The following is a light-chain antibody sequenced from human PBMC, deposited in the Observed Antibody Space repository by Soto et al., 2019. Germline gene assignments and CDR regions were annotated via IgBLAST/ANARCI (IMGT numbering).Light chain of an antibody. CDR3: QQYNNWPYT. CDR1: QSVSN. CDR2: GAS. V-gene: IGKV3-15*01. Sequence: EIVMTQSPATLSVSPGESATLSCRASQSVSNVAWYQQRPGQPPRLLIFGASTRASDVPDKFTGSGSGTQFTLTIASLHSEDFALYFCQQYNNWPYTFGQGTKVDIK. J-gene: IGKJ2*01.